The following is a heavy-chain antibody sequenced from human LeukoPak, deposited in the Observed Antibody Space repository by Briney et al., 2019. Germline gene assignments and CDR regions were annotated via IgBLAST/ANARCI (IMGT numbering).Heavy chain of an antibody. CDR1: GGSISSGDYY. Sequence: SQTLSLTCTVSGGSISSGDYYWSWIRQPPGKGLEWIGYIYYSGSTYYNPSLKSRVTISVDTSKNQFSLKLSSVTAADTAVYYCARGPSRGDYNAFDYWGQRTLVTVSS. D-gene: IGHD4-17*01. CDR2: IYYSGST. J-gene: IGHJ4*02. CDR3: ARGPSRGDYNAFDY. V-gene: IGHV4-30-4*01.